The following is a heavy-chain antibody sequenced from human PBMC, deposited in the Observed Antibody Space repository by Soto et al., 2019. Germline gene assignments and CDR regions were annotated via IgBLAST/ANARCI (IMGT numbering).Heavy chain of an antibody. CDR2: IYSGGST. CDR1: GFTTSISY. CDR3: ARATYYYYGMDV. J-gene: IGHJ6*02. Sequence: GRSLRVSCAGSGFTTSISYMTWVRQVPGKGLEWVSVIYSGGSTYYADSVKGRFTISRDNSKNTLYLQMNSLRAEDTAVYYCARATYYYYGMDVWGQGTTVTVSS. V-gene: IGHV3-66*01.